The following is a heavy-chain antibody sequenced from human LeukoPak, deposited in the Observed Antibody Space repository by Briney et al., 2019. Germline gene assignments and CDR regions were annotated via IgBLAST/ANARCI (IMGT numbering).Heavy chain of an antibody. Sequence: SETVSLTCAVYGGSFSGYYWSWIRQPPGKGLEWIGEINHSRSTNYNPSLESRVTISVDTSKNQFSLKLNSMTAADTAVYYCARVGPASSSWYASRFDYWGQGTLVTVST. D-gene: IGHD6-13*01. CDR1: GGSFSGYY. CDR2: INHSRST. J-gene: IGHJ4*02. V-gene: IGHV4-34*01. CDR3: ARVGPASSSWYASRFDY.